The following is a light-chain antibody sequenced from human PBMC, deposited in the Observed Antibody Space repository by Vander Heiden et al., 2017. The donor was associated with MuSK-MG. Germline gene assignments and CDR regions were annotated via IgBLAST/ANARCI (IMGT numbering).Light chain of an antibody. CDR1: SSNIGRNT. J-gene: IGLJ2*01. Sequence: RGHLGTISSSGSSSNIGRNTVNWYQHLPGTAPKLLIYSNNQRPSEVPDRFSGSKSGTSASLAISGLQSEDEADYYCATWDDSLNEGVFGGGTKLTVL. V-gene: IGLV1-44*01. CDR2: SNN. CDR3: ATWDDSLNEGV.